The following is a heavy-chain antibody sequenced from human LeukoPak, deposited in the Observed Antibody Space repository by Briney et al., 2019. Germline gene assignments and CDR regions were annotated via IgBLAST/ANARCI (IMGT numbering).Heavy chain of an antibody. V-gene: IGHV4-39*01. J-gene: IGHJ6*04. Sequence: SETLSLTCSVSDDSITMYYWGWIRQPPGKGLEWIGSIYYSGSTYYNPSLKSRVTISVDTSKNQFSLKLSSVTAADTAAYYCARHTSPGWFGELLSTMDVWGKGTTVTISS. CDR2: IYYSGST. CDR1: DDSITMYY. D-gene: IGHD3-10*01. CDR3: ARHTSPGWFGELLSTMDV.